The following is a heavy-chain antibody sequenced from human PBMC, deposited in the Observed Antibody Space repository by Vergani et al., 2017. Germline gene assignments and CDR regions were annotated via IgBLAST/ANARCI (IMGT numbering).Heavy chain of an antibody. CDR3: AKVLAVRGVPGWFDP. D-gene: IGHD3-10*01. J-gene: IGHJ5*02. Sequence: QVQLQESGPGLVKASQTLSLTCTVSGRSISSGSYYWSWIRQPAGKGLEWIGRIYTSGSTNYNPSLKSRVTISVDTSKNQFSLKLSSVTAADTAVYYCAKVLAVRGVPGWFDPWGQGTLVTVSS. CDR1: GRSISSGSYY. CDR2: IYTSGST. V-gene: IGHV4-61*02.